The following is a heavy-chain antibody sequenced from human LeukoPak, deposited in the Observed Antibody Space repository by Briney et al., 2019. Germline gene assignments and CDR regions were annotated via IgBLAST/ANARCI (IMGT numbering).Heavy chain of an antibody. V-gene: IGHV1-69*04. D-gene: IGHD6-19*01. Sequence: ASVKVSCKASGGTFSSYAISWVRQAPGQGPEWMGRIIPILGIANYAQKFQGRVTITADKSTSTAYMELSSLRAEDTAVYYCARVLESSGWYYFDYWGQGTLVTVSS. CDR2: IIPILGIA. CDR1: GGTFSSYA. J-gene: IGHJ4*02. CDR3: ARVLESSGWYYFDY.